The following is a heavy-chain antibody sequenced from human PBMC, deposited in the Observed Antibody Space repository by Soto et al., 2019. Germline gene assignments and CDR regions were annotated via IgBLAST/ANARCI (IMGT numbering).Heavy chain of an antibody. J-gene: IGHJ4*02. CDR3: AAGSTYSSSWDFDY. V-gene: IGHV3-23*01. Sequence: PGGSLRLSCAASGFTFSSYAMSWVRQAPGKGLEWVSAISGSGGSTYYADSVKGRFTISRDNSKNTLYLQMNSLRAEDTAVYYCAAGSTYSSSWDFDYWGQGTLVTVSS. CDR2: ISGSGGST. D-gene: IGHD6-13*01. CDR1: GFTFSSYA.